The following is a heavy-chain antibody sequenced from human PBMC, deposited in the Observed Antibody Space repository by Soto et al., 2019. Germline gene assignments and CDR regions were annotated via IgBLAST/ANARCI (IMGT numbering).Heavy chain of an antibody. D-gene: IGHD3-3*01. CDR2: ISYDGSSK. CDR1: GFTFSSYG. CDR3: AKERDFWSGSPTFDP. V-gene: IGHV3-30*18. Sequence: QVQLVESGGGVVQPGRSLRLSCAASGFTFSSYGMHWVRQAPGKGLEWVAVISYDGSSKYSADSVKGRFTISRDNSKNTLSLQMSSLRAEDTAVYYCAKERDFWSGSPTFDPWGQGTLVTVSS. J-gene: IGHJ5*02.